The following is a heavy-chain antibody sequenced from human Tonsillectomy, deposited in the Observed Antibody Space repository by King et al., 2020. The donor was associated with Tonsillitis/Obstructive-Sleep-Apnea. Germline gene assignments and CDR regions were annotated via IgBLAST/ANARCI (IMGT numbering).Heavy chain of an antibody. CDR2: IYPGDSDT. J-gene: IGHJ4*02. CDR3: ARLGDSSAFVGLDSFDY. CDR1: GYSFTRHW. D-gene: IGHD6-25*01. Sequence: VQLVESGAEVKKPGESLKISCEGSGYSFTRHWIGWVRQMPGKGLEWMGIIYPGDSDTRYSPSFQGQVTISADKSISTAFLQWSSLKDSDTAMYYCARLGDSSAFVGLDSFDYWGQGTLVTVSS. V-gene: IGHV5-51*01.